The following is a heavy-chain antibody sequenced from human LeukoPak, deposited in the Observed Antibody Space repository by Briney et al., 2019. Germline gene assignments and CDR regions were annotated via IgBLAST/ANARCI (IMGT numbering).Heavy chain of an antibody. CDR1: GFTFSSYG. CDR3: ARELNTYYYDSSGLHY. J-gene: IGHJ4*02. V-gene: IGHV3-30*19. Sequence: PGGSLRLSCAASGFTFSSYGMHWVRQAPGKGLEWVAVISYDGSNKYYADSVKGRFTISRDNSKNTLYLQMNSLRAEDTAVYYCARELNTYYYDSSGLHYWGQGTLVTVSS. CDR2: ISYDGSNK. D-gene: IGHD3-22*01.